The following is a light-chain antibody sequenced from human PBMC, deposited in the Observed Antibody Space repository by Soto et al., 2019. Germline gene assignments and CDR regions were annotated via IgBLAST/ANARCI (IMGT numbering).Light chain of an antibody. CDR1: QSISSW. CDR2: DAS. J-gene: IGKJ2*01. CDR3: QQYNSYPYT. V-gene: IGKV1-5*01. Sequence: DIQMTQSPSTLSASVGDRVTITCRASQSISSWLAWYQQKPGKAPKLLIYDASSLESGVPSRFSGSGSGTELTLTISSLQPDDFATYYCQQYNSYPYTFGQGTKLEI.